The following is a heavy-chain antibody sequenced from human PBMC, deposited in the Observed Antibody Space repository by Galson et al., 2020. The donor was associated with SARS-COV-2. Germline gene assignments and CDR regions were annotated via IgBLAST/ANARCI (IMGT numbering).Heavy chain of an antibody. D-gene: IGHD6-13*01. V-gene: IGHV3-13*05. CDR1: GFTFSSYD. Sequence: GSLRLSCAASGFTFSSYDMHWVRQATGKGLEWVSAIGTAGDPYYPGSVKGRFTISRENAKNSLYLQMNSLRAGDTAVYYCARGGYSSRYWYFDLWGRGTRVTGSS. J-gene: IGHJ2*01. CDR3: ARGGYSSRYWYFDL. CDR2: IGTAGDP.